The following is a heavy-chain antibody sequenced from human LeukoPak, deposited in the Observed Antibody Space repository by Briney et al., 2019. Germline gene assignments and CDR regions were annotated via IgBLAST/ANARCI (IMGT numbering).Heavy chain of an antibody. CDR3: ARDRHWTNDWVFDY. J-gene: IGHJ4*02. CDR2: IYYNGYT. CDR1: GDSIGTYY. Sequence: SETLSLTCTASGDSIGTYYWSWIRQPPGKGVEWLGYIYYNGYTDYNPSLKSRVTISQNTSNNQFSLNLSSVTAADTAVYYCARDRHWTNDWVFDYWGQGTLVTVSS. V-gene: IGHV4-59*01. D-gene: IGHD1/OR15-1a*01.